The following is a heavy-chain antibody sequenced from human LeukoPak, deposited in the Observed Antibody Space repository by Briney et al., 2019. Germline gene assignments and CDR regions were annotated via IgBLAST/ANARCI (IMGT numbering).Heavy chain of an antibody. CDR3: AREGTCYYDSSGYSPLDF. Sequence: PSETLSLTCAVYGGSFSGYYWSWIRQPPGKGLEWIGEINHSGSTNYNLSLKSRVTISVDTSKNQFSLKLSSVTAADTAVYYCAREGTCYYDSSGYSPLDFWGQGTLVTVSS. V-gene: IGHV4-34*01. CDR2: INHSGST. J-gene: IGHJ4*02. D-gene: IGHD3-22*01. CDR1: GGSFSGYY.